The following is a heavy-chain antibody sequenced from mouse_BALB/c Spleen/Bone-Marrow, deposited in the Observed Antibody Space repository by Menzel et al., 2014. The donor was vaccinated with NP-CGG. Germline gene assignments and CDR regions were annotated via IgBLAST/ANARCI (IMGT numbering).Heavy chain of an antibody. CDR2: IYPGNSDT. D-gene: IGHD3-1*01. Sequence: EVQLQQSGTVLARPGAAVKMSCKASGYTFSNYWMHWVKQRPGQGLEWIGTIYPGNSDTTYNQKFKGKAKLTAVTSTSTAYMDLSSLTNEDSAVYYRTTLARTNFDYWGQATTLTGSS. J-gene: IGHJ2*01. V-gene: IGHV1-5*01. CDR1: GYTFSNYW. CDR3: TTLARTNFDY.